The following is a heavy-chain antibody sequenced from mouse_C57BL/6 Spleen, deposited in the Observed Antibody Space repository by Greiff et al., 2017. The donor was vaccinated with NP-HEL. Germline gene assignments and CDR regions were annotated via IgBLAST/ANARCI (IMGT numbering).Heavy chain of an antibody. CDR2: IYPGDGYT. CDR3: ARSHYYGSSESWFAY. D-gene: IGHD1-1*01. CDR1: GYAFSSYW. V-gene: IGHV1-80*01. J-gene: IGHJ3*01. Sequence: VQLQQSGAELVKPGASVKISCKASGYAFSSYWMNWVKQRPGKGLEWIGQIYPGDGYTNYNGKFKGKATLTADKSSSTAYMQLSSLTSEDSAVYFCARSHYYGSSESWFAYWGQGTLVTVSA.